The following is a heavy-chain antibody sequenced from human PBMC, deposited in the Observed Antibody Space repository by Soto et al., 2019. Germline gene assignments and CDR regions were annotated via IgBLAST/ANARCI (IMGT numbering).Heavy chain of an antibody. J-gene: IGHJ4*02. Sequence: QVQLLQSGAEVKKPGASVKVSCKVSGHTLTELSMHWGRQAPGRGLEWMGGFDPEDGETIFAQKFQGRVTMTEDTSTESTYMELTSLRSEDTAVYDCAAGGTRWLHSPFDYWGQGTLVTISS. CDR2: FDPEDGET. CDR1: GHTLTELS. CDR3: AAGGTRWLHSPFDY. V-gene: IGHV1-24*01. D-gene: IGHD1-7*01.